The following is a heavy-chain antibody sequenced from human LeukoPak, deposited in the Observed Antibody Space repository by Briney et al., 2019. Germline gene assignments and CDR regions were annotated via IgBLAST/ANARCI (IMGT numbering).Heavy chain of an antibody. D-gene: IGHD3-16*02. Sequence: VASVKVSCKASGYTFTSYGISWVRQAPGQGLEWMGWISAYNGNTNYAQKLQGRVTMTTDTSTSTAYMELRSLRSDDTAVYYCARAAPGSYRPYYFDYWGQGTLVTVSS. J-gene: IGHJ4*02. CDR3: ARAAPGSYRPYYFDY. CDR2: ISAYNGNT. V-gene: IGHV1-18*01. CDR1: GYTFTSYG.